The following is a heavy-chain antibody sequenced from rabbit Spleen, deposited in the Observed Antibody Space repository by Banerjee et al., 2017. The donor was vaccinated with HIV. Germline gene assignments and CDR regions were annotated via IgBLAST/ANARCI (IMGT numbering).Heavy chain of an antibody. CDR2: IYVGSSSGA. J-gene: IGHJ3*01. Sequence: QEQLVESRGGLVKPGGSLKLSCTASGFTISSTYWISWVRQAPGKGLEWIGCIYVGSSSGAAYASWAKGRFTISGTSSTTVTLQMTSLTAADTATYFCARYVSNVGGWGLWGQGTLVTVS. CDR1: GFTISSTYW. D-gene: IGHD4-1*01. V-gene: IGHV1S45*01. CDR3: ARYVSNVGGWGL.